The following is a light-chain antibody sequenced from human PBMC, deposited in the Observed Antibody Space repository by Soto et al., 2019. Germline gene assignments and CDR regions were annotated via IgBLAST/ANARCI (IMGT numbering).Light chain of an antibody. V-gene: IGKV1-39*01. CDR3: QQSYSTPPVYT. Sequence: DIQMTQSPSSLSASVGDRVTITCRASQSISSYLNWYQQKPGKAPKLLIYAASSLQSGVPSRFSGSGSGTDFTLTISSLQPEDFATYYCQQSYSTPPVYTFGQATTLEIK. CDR1: QSISSY. CDR2: AAS. J-gene: IGKJ2*01.